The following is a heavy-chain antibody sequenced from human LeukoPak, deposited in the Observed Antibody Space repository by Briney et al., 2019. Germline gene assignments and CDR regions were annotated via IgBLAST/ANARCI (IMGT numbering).Heavy chain of an antibody. CDR1: GFTFSSYW. CDR3: AGTTAQGPYYYYYMDV. J-gene: IGHJ6*03. V-gene: IGHV3-7*03. D-gene: IGHD2/OR15-2a*01. Sequence: GGSLRLSCAASGFTFSSYWMSWVRQAPGKGLEWVANIKQDGSEKCYVDSVKGRFTISRDNSKNTLYLQMNSLRAEDTAVYYCAGTTAQGPYYYYYMDVWGKGTTVTVSS. CDR2: IKQDGSEK.